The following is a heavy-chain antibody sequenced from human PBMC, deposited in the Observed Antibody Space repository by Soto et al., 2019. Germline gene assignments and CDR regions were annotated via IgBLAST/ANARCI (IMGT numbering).Heavy chain of an antibody. CDR3: TTLNYGVDV. V-gene: IGHV3-15*01. Sequence: EVQLVESGGGLVKPGGSLRLSCAASGFSFSNAWMSWVRQLPGKGLEWVGHIKSKTDGGTADYAAPMKGRFTISRDDSKNTLYLQMNSLKTEDTAMFYCTTLNYGVDVWGQGTTVTVSS. CDR2: IKSKTDGGTA. J-gene: IGHJ6*02. CDR1: GFSFSNAW.